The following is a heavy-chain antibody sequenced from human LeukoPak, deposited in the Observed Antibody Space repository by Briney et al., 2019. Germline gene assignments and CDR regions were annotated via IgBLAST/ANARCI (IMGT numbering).Heavy chain of an antibody. Sequence: GGSLRLSCAASGFTFSSYAMSWVRQAPGKGLVWVSRIKYDASSTSYADSVKGRFTISRDSAKNTLYLQMNSLRAEDTAVYYCARGATYAYYQDYWGQGTLVTVSS. CDR2: IKYDASST. D-gene: IGHD1-26*01. CDR3: ARGATYAYYQDY. CDR1: GFTFSSYA. V-gene: IGHV3-74*01. J-gene: IGHJ4*02.